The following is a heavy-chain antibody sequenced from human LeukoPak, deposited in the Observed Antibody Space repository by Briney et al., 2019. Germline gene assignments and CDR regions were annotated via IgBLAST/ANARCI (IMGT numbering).Heavy chain of an antibody. Sequence: GGSLRLSCAASGFTFSTYAMSWVRQTPGKGLEWVAAISGDNPGTYHANSVKGRFTISRDNSKNTLHLQMSGLRAEDTARYYCAKTPVGHCSGAFCYHFDSWGQGTLVTVSS. CDR1: GFTFSTYA. CDR3: AKTPVGHCSGAFCYHFDS. V-gene: IGHV3-23*01. CDR2: ISGDNPGT. D-gene: IGHD2-15*01. J-gene: IGHJ4*02.